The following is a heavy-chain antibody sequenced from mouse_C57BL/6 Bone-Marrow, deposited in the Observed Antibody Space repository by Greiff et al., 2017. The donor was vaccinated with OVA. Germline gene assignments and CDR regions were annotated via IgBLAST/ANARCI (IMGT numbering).Heavy chain of an antibody. V-gene: IGHV3-1*01. CDR1: GYSITSGYD. CDR3: ARGGGSNPAWFAY. J-gene: IGHJ3*01. Sequence: EVQLQESGPGMVKPSQSLSLTCTVTGYSITSGYDWHWIRHFPGNKPEWMGYISYSGSTNYNPPLKSRISFTHDTSKNHFFLKLKSVTTEDTATYCCARGGGSNPAWFAYWGQGTLVTVSA. D-gene: IGHD1-1*01. CDR2: ISYSGST.